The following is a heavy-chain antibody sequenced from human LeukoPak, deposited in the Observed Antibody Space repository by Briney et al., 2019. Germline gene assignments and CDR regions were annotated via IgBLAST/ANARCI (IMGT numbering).Heavy chain of an antibody. D-gene: IGHD2-15*01. V-gene: IGHV3-30*02. CDR1: GFTFSSYG. Sequence: GGSLRLSCAASGFTFSSYGMHWVRQAPGKGLEWVAFIRYDGSNKYYADSGKGRFTISRDNSTNTMYLQMNRQRAEATAVYYGSNDSFADRSSGGSWIPPSGAFDIWGQGTMVTVSS. CDR2: IRYDGSNK. J-gene: IGHJ3*02. CDR3: SNDSFADRSSGGSWIPPSGAFDI.